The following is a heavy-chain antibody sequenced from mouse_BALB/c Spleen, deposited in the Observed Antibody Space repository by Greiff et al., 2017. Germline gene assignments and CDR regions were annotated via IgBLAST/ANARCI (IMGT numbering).Heavy chain of an antibody. J-gene: IGHJ4*01. V-gene: IGHV1-12*01. CDR3: ASSLLRPSNAMDY. CDR2: IYPGNGDT. CDR1: GYTFTSYT. D-gene: IGHD1-2*01. Sequence: QVQLQQPGAELVKPGASVKMSCKASGYTFTSYTMHWVKQTPGQGLEWIGAIYPGNGDTSYNQKFKGKATLTADKSSSTAYMQLSSLTSEDSAVYYCASSLLRPSNAMDYWGQGTSVTVSA.